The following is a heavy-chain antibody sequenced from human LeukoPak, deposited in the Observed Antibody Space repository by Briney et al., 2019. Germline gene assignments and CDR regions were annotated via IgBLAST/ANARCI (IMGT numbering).Heavy chain of an antibody. CDR1: GFTFSNAW. Sequence: PGGSLRLSCAASGFTFSNAWMSWVRQAPGKGLEWVGRIKSKTDGETTDYAAPVKGRFTISRDDSKNTLYLQMNSLRTEDTAVYYCTTPLFPAWGKGTLVTVSS. J-gene: IGHJ4*02. V-gene: IGHV3-15*01. CDR2: IKSKTDGETT. CDR3: TTPLFPA. D-gene: IGHD2-21*01.